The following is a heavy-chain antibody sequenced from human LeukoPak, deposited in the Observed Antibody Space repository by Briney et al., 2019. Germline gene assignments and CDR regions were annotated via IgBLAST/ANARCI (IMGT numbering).Heavy chain of an antibody. CDR3: ATSGPYYYDSSGQYHY. CDR1: GGSFSGYY. D-gene: IGHD3-22*01. V-gene: IGHV4-34*01. Sequence: SETLSLTCAVYGGSFSGYYWSWIRQPPGKGLEWIGEINHSGSTNYNPSLKSRVTISVDTSKNQFSLKLSSVTAADTAVYYCATSGPYYYDSSGQYHYWGQGTLVTVSS. J-gene: IGHJ4*02. CDR2: INHSGST.